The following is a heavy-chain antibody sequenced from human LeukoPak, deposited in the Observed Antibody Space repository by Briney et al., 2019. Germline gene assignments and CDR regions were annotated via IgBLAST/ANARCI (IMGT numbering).Heavy chain of an antibody. D-gene: IGHD3-3*01. CDR3: ARDKVRGGFWSGYVDAFDI. CDR2: ISSSSSYI. J-gene: IGHJ3*02. Sequence: GGSLRLSCAASGFTFSSYSMNWVRQAPGKGLEWVSSISSSSSYIYYADSVKGRFTISRDNAKNSLYLQMNSLRAEDTAVYYCARDKVRGGFWSGYVDAFDIWGQGTMVTVSS. V-gene: IGHV3-21*01. CDR1: GFTFSSYS.